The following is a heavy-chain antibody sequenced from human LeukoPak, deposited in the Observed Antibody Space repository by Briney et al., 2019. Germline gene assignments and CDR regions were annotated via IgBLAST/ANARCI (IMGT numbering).Heavy chain of an antibody. Sequence: GASVKVSCKASGCTFTSYGISWVRQAPGQGLEWMGWISAYNGNTNYAQKLQGRVTMTTDTSTTTAYMELRSLRSDDTAVYYCASLYGSGSPFDYWGQGTLVTVSS. D-gene: IGHD3-10*01. CDR2: ISAYNGNT. V-gene: IGHV1-18*01. CDR1: GCTFTSYG. CDR3: ASLYGSGSPFDY. J-gene: IGHJ4*02.